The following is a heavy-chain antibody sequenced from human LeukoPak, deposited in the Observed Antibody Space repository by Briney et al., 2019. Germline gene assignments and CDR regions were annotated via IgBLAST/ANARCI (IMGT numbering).Heavy chain of an antibody. CDR1: GFTFSSYT. D-gene: IGHD2-15*01. CDR2: IGGSASGT. Sequence: GGSLRLSCAASGFTFSSYTMSWVREAPGKGLVWVSNIGGSASGTFYSDSVKGRFTISRDNSKNTLYLQMNSLRAEDTAVYYCAKGGDGSYYSRADCWGQGTLVTVSS. J-gene: IGHJ4*02. V-gene: IGHV3-23*01. CDR3: AKGGDGSYYSRADC.